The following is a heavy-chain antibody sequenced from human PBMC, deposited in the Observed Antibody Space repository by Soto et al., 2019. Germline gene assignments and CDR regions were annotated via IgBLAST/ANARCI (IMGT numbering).Heavy chain of an antibody. D-gene: IGHD2-15*01. Sequence: QVQLVQSGAEVTKPGASVRVSCKASGYTFTSYSMHWVRQAPGQGLEWMGIINPSSGRTRYAQNFQGRVTMTSDTSTSIVYMEMSSLKSEDTAVYYCARDHNFGFILYAMDVWGQGTTVTVSS. CDR1: GYTFTSYS. V-gene: IGHV1-46*01. J-gene: IGHJ6*02. CDR2: INPSSGRT. CDR3: ARDHNFGFILYAMDV.